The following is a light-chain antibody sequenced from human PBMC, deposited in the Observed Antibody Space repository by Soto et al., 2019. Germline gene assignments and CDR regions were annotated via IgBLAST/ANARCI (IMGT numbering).Light chain of an antibody. V-gene: IGKV3-20*01. CDR3: QQYGNSPWT. CDR2: AAS. CDR1: QSISSNY. J-gene: IGKJ1*01. Sequence: EIVLTQSPGTLSLSPGERATLSCRASQSISSNYLAWCQQKPGQAPRLLIYAASSRATGIPDRFSGSGSGTDFTLTISRQEPEDFAVYYCQQYGNSPWTFGQGTKVEI.